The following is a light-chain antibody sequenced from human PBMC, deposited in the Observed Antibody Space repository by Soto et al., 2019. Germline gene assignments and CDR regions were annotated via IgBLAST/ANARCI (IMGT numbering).Light chain of an antibody. J-gene: IGKJ1*01. Sequence: AVQLTQSPSSLSASVGDRVTITCRASQGIRTDLGWYQQKPGKAPKVLIFGASTLQSGVPSRFSGSGSGTDFILTISSLQPEDVATYYCLQDYSYPRTFGQGTKVEIK. V-gene: IGKV1-6*01. CDR1: QGIRTD. CDR3: LQDYSYPRT. CDR2: GAS.